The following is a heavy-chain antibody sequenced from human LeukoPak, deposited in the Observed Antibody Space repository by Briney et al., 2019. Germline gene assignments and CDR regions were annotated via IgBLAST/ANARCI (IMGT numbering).Heavy chain of an antibody. D-gene: IGHD3-10*01. J-gene: IGHJ5*02. CDR2: IYYSGST. CDR1: GGSISSSSYY. Sequence: MASETLSLTCTVSGGSISSSSYYWGWIRQPPGKGLEWIGSIYYSGSTYYNPSLKSRVTISVDTSKNQFSLKLSSVTAADTAVYYCARDHYYYGSLSPQSDPWGQGTLVTVSS. V-gene: IGHV4-39*01. CDR3: ARDHYYYGSLSPQSDP.